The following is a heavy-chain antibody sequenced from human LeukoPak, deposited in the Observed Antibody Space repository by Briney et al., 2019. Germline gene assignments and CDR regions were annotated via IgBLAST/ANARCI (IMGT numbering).Heavy chain of an antibody. Sequence: SQTLSLTCTVSGGSISSGSYYWSWIRQPPGKGLEWIGYIYYSGSTNYNPSLKSRVTISVDTSKNQFSLKLSSVTAADTAVYYCARHPSGDFWSVDYYYMDVWGKGTTVTVSS. D-gene: IGHD3-3*01. CDR3: ARHPSGDFWSVDYYYMDV. J-gene: IGHJ6*03. V-gene: IGHV4-61*01. CDR2: IYYSGST. CDR1: GGSISSGSYY.